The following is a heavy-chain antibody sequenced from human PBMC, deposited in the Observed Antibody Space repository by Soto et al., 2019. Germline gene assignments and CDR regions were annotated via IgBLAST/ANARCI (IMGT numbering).Heavy chain of an antibody. CDR2: VYHTGST. J-gene: IGHJ4*02. D-gene: IGHD6-19*01. V-gene: IGHV4-59*01. Sequence: LSLTCTVSGGSISGYYWSWIRQSPGKGLEWIGYVYHTGSTNYNPSLKTRVTISIDTSRNQFSLILYSVTAADTAVYYCAKEYHSTGWDEAFAYWGQGTLVIVAS. CDR1: GGSISGYY. CDR3: AKEYHSTGWDEAFAY.